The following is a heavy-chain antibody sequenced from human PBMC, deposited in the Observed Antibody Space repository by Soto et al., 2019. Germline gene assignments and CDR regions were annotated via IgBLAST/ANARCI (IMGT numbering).Heavy chain of an antibody. D-gene: IGHD4-17*01. CDR1: GYTFTSYD. CDR3: AVYGGTRYWSFDL. J-gene: IGHJ2*01. CDR2: MNPSSGNT. Sequence: QVQLVQSGAEVKKPGASVKVSCKASGYTFTSYDINWVRQATGQGLEWMGWMNPSSGNTGYAEKFQGRVTMTRNTSISTAYRGRSTLKLEDTAVYSCAVYGGTRYWSFDLGGRGPLVMVSS. V-gene: IGHV1-8*01.